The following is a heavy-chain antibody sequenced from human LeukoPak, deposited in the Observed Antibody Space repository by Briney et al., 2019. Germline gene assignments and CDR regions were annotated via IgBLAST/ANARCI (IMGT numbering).Heavy chain of an antibody. CDR3: ASIHGSGSYYNVGGA. J-gene: IGHJ3*01. CDR2: IYYSGST. Sequence: SETLSLTCTVSGGSISSYYWSWIRQPPGKGLEWIGYIYYSGSTNYNPSLKSRVTISVDTSKNQFSLKLSSVTAADTAVYYCASIHGSGSYYNVGGAWGQGTMVTVSS. CDR1: GGSISSYY. D-gene: IGHD3-10*01. V-gene: IGHV4-59*12.